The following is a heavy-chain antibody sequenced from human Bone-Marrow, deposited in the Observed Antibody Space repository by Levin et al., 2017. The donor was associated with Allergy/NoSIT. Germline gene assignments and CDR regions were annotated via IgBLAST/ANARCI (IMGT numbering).Heavy chain of an antibody. D-gene: IGHD2-15*01. Sequence: SVKVSCKASGGTFSSYAISWVRQAPGQGLEWMGGIIPIFGTANYAQKFQGRVTITADKSTSTAYMELSSLRSEDTAVYYCARYCSGGSCFDYYYYGMDVWGQGTTVTVSS. CDR1: GGTFSSYA. J-gene: IGHJ6*02. V-gene: IGHV1-69*06. CDR2: IIPIFGTA. CDR3: ARYCSGGSCFDYYYYGMDV.